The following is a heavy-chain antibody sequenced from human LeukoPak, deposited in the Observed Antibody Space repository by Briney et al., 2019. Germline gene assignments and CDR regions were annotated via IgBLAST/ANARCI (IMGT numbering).Heavy chain of an antibody. CDR1: GGSISSGGYC. D-gene: IGHD3-22*01. CDR2: IYYSGST. CDR3: AREEDRSGD. J-gene: IGHJ4*02. V-gene: IGHV4-31*11. Sequence: SESLSVTCAVSGGSISSGGYCWSWVRQHPGRGLEWIVYIYYSGSTYYNPSLKTRVTLSVDTSKNQFSLKLSSVTAADTAVYYCAREEDRSGDGGQGTLVTVTS.